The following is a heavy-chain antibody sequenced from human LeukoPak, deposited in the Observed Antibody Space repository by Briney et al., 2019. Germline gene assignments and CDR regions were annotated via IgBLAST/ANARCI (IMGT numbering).Heavy chain of an antibody. D-gene: IGHD1-26*01. Sequence: GASVKVSCKASGYTFTGYYMHWVRQAPGQGLEWMGWINPNSGGTNYAQKFQGRVTMTRDTSISTAYMELSSLRSEDTAVYYCARVPIVGAIKLDYWGQGTLVTVSS. CDR2: INPNSGGT. V-gene: IGHV1-2*02. J-gene: IGHJ4*02. CDR1: GYTFTGYY. CDR3: ARVPIVGAIKLDY.